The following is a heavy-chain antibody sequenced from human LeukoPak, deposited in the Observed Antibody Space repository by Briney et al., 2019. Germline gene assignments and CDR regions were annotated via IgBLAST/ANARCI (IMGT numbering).Heavy chain of an antibody. CDR2: INHSGST. CDR3: ARRGDIVVVPAAVSFDY. Sequence: SETLSLTCAVYGGSFSGYYWSWIRQPPGKGLKWIGEINHSGSTNYNPSLKSRVTVSVDTSKNQFSLKLSSVTAADTAVYYCARRGDIVVVPAAVSFDYWGQGTLVTVSS. V-gene: IGHV4-34*01. J-gene: IGHJ4*02. CDR1: GGSFSGYY. D-gene: IGHD2-2*01.